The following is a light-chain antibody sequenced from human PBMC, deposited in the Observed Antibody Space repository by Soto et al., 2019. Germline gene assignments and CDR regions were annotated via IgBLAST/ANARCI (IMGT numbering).Light chain of an antibody. Sequence: EIVLTQSPGTLSLSPGERATLSCRASQSVNSNYLAWYQQKPGQAPRVLIFGASSRATGIPDRFSGSGSGTDFTLTISRLEPEDFAVYHCQQYGRSPPTFGQGTKVDIK. V-gene: IGKV3-20*01. CDR2: GAS. CDR3: QQYGRSPPT. J-gene: IGKJ1*01. CDR1: QSVNSNY.